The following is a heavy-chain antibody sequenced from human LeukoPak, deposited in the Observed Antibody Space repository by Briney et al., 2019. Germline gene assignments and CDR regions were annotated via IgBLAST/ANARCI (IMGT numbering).Heavy chain of an antibody. V-gene: IGHV4-59*12. CDR1: GGSINSYY. J-gene: IGHJ6*03. CDR3: ARVRPSGYGYYYYYYYMDV. D-gene: IGHD6-25*01. Sequence: SETLSLTCTVSGGSINSYYWSWIRQPPGKGLEWIGYIYYSGSTNYNPSLKSRVTISVDTSKNQFSLKLSSVTAADTAVYYCARVRPSGYGYYYYYYYMDVWGKGTTVTVSS. CDR2: IYYSGST.